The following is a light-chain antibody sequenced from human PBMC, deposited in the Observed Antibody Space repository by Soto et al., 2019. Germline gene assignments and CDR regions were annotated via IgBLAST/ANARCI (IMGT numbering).Light chain of an antibody. V-gene: IGKV1-39*01. CDR3: PQSYSTPGT. J-gene: IGKJ1*01. CDR1: QSISSY. Sequence: DIQMTQTPSSLSASVGDRVTITCRASQSISSYLNWYQQKPGKAPKLLIYAASNLQSGVPSRFSGSGSGTDFTLTISSLQPEDFATYYCPQSYSTPGTFGQGTKVEIK. CDR2: AAS.